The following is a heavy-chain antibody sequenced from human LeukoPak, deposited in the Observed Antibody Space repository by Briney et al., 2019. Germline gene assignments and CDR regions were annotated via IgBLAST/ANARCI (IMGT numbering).Heavy chain of an antibody. D-gene: IGHD4-17*01. J-gene: IGHJ4*02. CDR2: IKSKTDGGTT. Sequence: PGGSLRLSCAASGFTFSNAWMSWVRQAPGKGLEWVGRIKSKTDGGTTDYAAPVKGRFTISRDDSKNTLYLQMNSLRVEDTAVYYCAKDRHPNGDYALFDYWGQGTLVTVSS. CDR1: GFTFSNAW. CDR3: AKDRHPNGDYALFDY. V-gene: IGHV3-15*01.